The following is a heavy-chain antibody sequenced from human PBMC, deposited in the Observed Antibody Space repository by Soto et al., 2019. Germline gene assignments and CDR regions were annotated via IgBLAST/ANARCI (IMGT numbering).Heavy chain of an antibody. Sequence: GGSLRLSCAASGFTFSSYGMHWVRQAPGKGLEWVAVIWYDGSNKYYADSVKGRFTISRDNSKNTLYLQMNSLRAEDTAVYYCERARRPLYRMDVWGQGTTVPVSS. CDR3: ERARRPLYRMDV. V-gene: IGHV3-33*01. CDR2: IWYDGSNK. J-gene: IGHJ6*02. CDR1: GFTFSSYG.